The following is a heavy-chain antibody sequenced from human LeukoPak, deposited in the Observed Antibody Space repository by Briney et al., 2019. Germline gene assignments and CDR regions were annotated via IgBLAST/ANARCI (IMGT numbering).Heavy chain of an antibody. CDR2: IYSGGST. CDR3: ARVDTAMVTWYFQH. Sequence: GGSLRLSCAASGFTVSSNYMSWVRQAPGKGLEWVSVIYSGGSTYYADSVKGRFTISRDNSKNTLYLQMNSLRAEDTAVYYCARVDTAMVTWYFQHWGQGTLVTVSS. D-gene: IGHD5-18*01. CDR1: GFTVSSNY. V-gene: IGHV3-53*01. J-gene: IGHJ1*01.